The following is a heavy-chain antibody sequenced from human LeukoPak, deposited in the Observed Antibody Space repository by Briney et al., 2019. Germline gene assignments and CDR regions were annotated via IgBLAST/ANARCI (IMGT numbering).Heavy chain of an antibody. CDR1: GFTFTSYS. CDR2: ISGGGST. CDR3: AKGGKWDVTPFDY. D-gene: IGHD1-26*01. Sequence: GGSLRLSCAASGFTFTSYSMNWVRQAPGKGLEWVSTISGGGSTYYADSVKGRSTISRDNSKNTLYLQVNSLRAEDTAVYYCAKGGKWDVTPFDYWGQGTLVTVSS. J-gene: IGHJ4*02. V-gene: IGHV3-23*01.